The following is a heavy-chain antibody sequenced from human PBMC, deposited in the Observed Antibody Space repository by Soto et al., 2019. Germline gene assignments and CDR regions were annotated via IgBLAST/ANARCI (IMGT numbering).Heavy chain of an antibody. CDR3: ARALAVRDTFDL. D-gene: IGHD6-19*01. J-gene: IGHJ3*01. CDR1: GYTFTNFD. V-gene: IGHV1-8*02. Sequence: QVHLVQSGAEVREPGASVRVSCKASGYTFTNFDINWLRQAPGQGLEWVGWMNPDSGDTDFAPRFQGRVTMTRDIYINTAYMDVSSLGSEDTAVYYCARALAVRDTFDLWGQGTLVSVSS. CDR2: MNPDSGDT.